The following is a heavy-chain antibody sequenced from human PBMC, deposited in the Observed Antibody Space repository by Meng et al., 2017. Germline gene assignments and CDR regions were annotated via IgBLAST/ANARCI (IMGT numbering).Heavy chain of an antibody. CDR1: GGSISSGSYY. D-gene: IGHD3-22*01. CDR3: ARVVVVGWFDP. CDR2: IYTSGST. J-gene: IGHJ5*02. Sequence: TLSLTCTVSGGSISSGSYYWSWIRQPAGQGLEWIGRIYTSGSTNYNPSLKSRVTISVDTSKNQFSLKLSSVTAADTAVYYCARVVVVGWFDPWGQGTLVTVSS. V-gene: IGHV4-61*02.